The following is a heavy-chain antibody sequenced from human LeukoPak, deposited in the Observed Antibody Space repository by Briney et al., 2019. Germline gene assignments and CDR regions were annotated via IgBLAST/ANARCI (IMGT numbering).Heavy chain of an antibody. J-gene: IGHJ5*02. CDR3: ARNPEQQLAGGSPGWFDP. CDR2: IYYSGST. V-gene: IGHV4-31*03. CDR1: GGSISSGGYY. Sequence: PSETLSLTCTVSGGSISSGGYYWSWIRQHAGKGLEWIGYIYYSGSTYYNPSLKSRVTISVDTSKNQFSLKLSSVTAADTAVYYCARNPEQQLAGGSPGWFDPWGQGTLVTVSS. D-gene: IGHD6-13*01.